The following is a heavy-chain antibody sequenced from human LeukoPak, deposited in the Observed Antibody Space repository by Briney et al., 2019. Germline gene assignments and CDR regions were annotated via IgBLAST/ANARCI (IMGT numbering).Heavy chain of an antibody. V-gene: IGHV3-66*01. CDR3: ARDRGYSGYAD. Sequence: GGSLRLSCAASGFTVSSNYMSWVRQAPGKGLEWVSVIYSGGSTYYADSVKGRFTISRDNSKNTPYLQMNSLRAEDTAVYYCARDRGYSGYADWGQGTLVTVSS. D-gene: IGHD5-12*01. J-gene: IGHJ4*02. CDR1: GFTVSSNY. CDR2: IYSGGST.